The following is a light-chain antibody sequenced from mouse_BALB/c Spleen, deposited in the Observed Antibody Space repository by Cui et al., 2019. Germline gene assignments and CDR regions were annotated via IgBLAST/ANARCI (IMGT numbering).Light chain of an antibody. V-gene: IGKV12-46*01. J-gene: IGKJ1*01. Sequence: DIQMIQSPASLFVSVGESVTITCRASENIYSNLAWYQQKPGTSPQLLVYAATNLADGVPSRFSGSGSGTQYSLKISSLQSEDFGSYYCQHFWGTPWTFGGGTKLEIK. CDR3: QHFWGTPWT. CDR1: ENIYSN. CDR2: AAT.